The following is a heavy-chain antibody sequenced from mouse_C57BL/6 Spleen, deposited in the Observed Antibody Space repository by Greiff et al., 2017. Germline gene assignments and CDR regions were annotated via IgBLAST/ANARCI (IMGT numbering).Heavy chain of an antibody. V-gene: IGHV3-6*01. J-gene: IGHJ3*01. CDR3: ARGTGPSWFAY. CDR1: GYSITSGYY. Sequence: VQLQQSGPGLVKPSQSLSLTCSVTGYSITSGYYWNWIRQFPGNKLEWMGYISYDGSNNYNPSLKNRISITRDTSKNQFFLKLNSVTTEDTATYYCARGTGPSWFAYWGQGTLVTVSA. CDR2: ISYDGSN. D-gene: IGHD4-1*01.